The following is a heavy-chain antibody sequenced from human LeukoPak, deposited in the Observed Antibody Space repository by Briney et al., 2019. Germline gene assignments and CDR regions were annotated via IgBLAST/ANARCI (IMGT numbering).Heavy chain of an antibody. CDR1: GYTFTSYG. V-gene: IGHV1-18*01. J-gene: IGHJ4*02. Sequence: GASVKVSCKASGYTFTSYGISWVRQAPGQGLEWMGWISAYNGNTNYAQKLQGRVTMTTDTSTSTAYMELRSLRSDDTAVYYCAGQDIVVVVAATWFDYWGQGTLVTVSS. CDR2: ISAYNGNT. D-gene: IGHD2-15*01. CDR3: AGQDIVVVVAATWFDY.